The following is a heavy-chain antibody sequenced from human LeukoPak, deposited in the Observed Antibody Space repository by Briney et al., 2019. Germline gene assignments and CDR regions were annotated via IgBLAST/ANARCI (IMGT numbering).Heavy chain of an antibody. CDR3: TREDPDF. Sequence: GGSLRLSCAASGFTFSNYWMRWVRQAPGKVMEWVANINQDGSAKYYVDSVKGRFTISKDSAKNSLYLQMNSLRVDDTAVYYCTREDPDFWGQGTLVIVSS. CDR2: INQDGSAK. D-gene: IGHD3-3*01. V-gene: IGHV3-7*01. J-gene: IGHJ4*02. CDR1: GFTFSNYW.